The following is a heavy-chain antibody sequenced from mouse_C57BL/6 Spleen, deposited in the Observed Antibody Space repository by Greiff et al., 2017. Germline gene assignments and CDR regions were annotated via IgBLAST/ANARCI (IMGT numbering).Heavy chain of an antibody. Sequence: QVQLQQPGAELVMPGASVKLSCKASGYTFTSYWMHWVKQRPGQGLEWIGEIDPSDSYTNYTQKFKGKSTLTVDKSSSTAYMQLSSLTSEDSAVYYCARAEGVPYFDVWGTGTTVTVSS. CDR1: GYTFTSYW. V-gene: IGHV1-69*01. CDR2: IDPSDSYT. CDR3: ARAEGVPYFDV. J-gene: IGHJ1*03.